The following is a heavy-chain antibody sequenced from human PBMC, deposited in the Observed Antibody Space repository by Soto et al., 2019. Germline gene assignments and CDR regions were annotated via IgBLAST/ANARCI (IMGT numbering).Heavy chain of an antibody. CDR3: ARVGTDYYDSSGYYGWYFDL. J-gene: IGHJ2*01. Sequence: QVQLVQSGAEVKKPGSSVKVSCKASGGTFSSYAISWVRQAPGQGLEWMGGIIPIFCTANYAQKFQGRVTIAADESTSTAYMELSSLRSEDTAVYYCARVGTDYYDSSGYYGWYFDLWGRGTLVTVSS. D-gene: IGHD3-22*01. CDR2: IIPIFCTA. CDR1: GGTFSSYA. V-gene: IGHV1-69*12.